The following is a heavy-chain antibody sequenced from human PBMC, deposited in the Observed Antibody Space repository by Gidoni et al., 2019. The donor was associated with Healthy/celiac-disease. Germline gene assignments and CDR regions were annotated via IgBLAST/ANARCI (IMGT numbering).Heavy chain of an antibody. V-gene: IGHV3-30*18. D-gene: IGHD5-18*01. CDR1: GFTFSSYG. Sequence: QVQLVESGGGVVQPGRSLRLSCAASGFTFSSYGMHWVRQAPGKGLEWVAVISYDGSNKYYADSVKGRFTISRDNSKNTLYLQMNSLRAEDTAVYYCAKKGAMEPTLDYWGQGTLVTVSS. CDR3: AKKGAMEPTLDY. J-gene: IGHJ4*02. CDR2: ISYDGSNK.